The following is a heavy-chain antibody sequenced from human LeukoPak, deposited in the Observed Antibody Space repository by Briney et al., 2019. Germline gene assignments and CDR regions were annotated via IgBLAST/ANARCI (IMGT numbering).Heavy chain of an antibody. CDR2: IYTSGST. CDR3: ARSDGXXLVGI. Sequence: XTLXXTXTVSGGSISSYYWSWIRQPAGKGLEWIGRIYTSGSTNYNPSLKSRVTMSVDTSKNQFSLKLSSVTAADTAVYYCARSDGXXLVGIWGQGTMVTVSS. J-gene: IGHJ3*02. CDR1: GGSISSYY. V-gene: IGHV4-4*07. D-gene: IGHD2-2*01.